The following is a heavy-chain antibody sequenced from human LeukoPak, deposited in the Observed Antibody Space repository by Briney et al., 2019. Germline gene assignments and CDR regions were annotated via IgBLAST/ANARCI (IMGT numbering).Heavy chain of an antibody. CDR1: GGSVSSGSYS. Sequence: SETLSLTCTVSGGSVSSGSYSWSWIRQPPGKGLEWIGYIYHSGSTYYNPSLKSRVTISVDRSKNQFSLKLSSVTAADTAVYYCARAVVDFWSGYTPNWFDPWGQGTLVTVSS. V-gene: IGHV4-30-2*01. D-gene: IGHD3-3*01. J-gene: IGHJ5*02. CDR3: ARAVVDFWSGYTPNWFDP. CDR2: IYHSGST.